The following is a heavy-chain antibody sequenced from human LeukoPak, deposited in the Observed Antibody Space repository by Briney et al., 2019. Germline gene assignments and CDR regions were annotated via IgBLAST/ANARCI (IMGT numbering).Heavy chain of an antibody. CDR3: ARAGAGYFDWLLLGWFDP. J-gene: IGHJ5*02. CDR1: GYTFTSYG. Sequence: ASVKVSCKASGYTFTSYGISWVRQAPGQGLEWMGWISAYNGNTNYAQKLQGRVTMTTDTSTSTAYMELRSLRSDDTAVYYCARAGAGYFDWLLLGWFDPWGQGTLVTVSS. V-gene: IGHV1-18*01. D-gene: IGHD3-9*01. CDR2: ISAYNGNT.